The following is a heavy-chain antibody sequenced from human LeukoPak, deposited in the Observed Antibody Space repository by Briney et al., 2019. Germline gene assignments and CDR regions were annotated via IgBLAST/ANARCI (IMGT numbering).Heavy chain of an antibody. Sequence: GGSLRLSCAASGLTFRSYAVSWVRQAPGEGLEWVSEISGSGDSTNYADSVKGRFTISRDNSKNTLYLQMNSLRAEDTAVYYCAKDHKYTGSSRALDYWGHGTLVTVSS. CDR3: AKDHKYTGSSRALDY. CDR2: ISGSGDST. J-gene: IGHJ4*01. V-gene: IGHV3-23*01. D-gene: IGHD5-12*01. CDR1: GLTFRSYA.